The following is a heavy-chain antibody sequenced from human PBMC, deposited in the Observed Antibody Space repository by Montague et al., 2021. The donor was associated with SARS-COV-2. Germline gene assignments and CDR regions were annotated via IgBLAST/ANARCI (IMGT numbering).Heavy chain of an antibody. CDR2: IRTTGHT. CDR3: AGFGSGPLAFDL. D-gene: IGHD1-26*01. Sequence: TLSLTCSVSGASISTCIYYWSWLRPPAGLGLEWIRRIRTTGHTNHTSSLESRLFMSMDTSTIQFSLSLTSVTAADTAVYFCAGFGSGPLAFDLWGQGTLVTVSS. J-gene: IGHJ4*02. V-gene: IGHV4-61*02. CDR1: GASISTCIYY.